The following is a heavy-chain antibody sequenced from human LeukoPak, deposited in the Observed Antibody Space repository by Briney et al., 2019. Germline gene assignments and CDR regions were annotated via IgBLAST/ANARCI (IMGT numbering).Heavy chain of an antibody. D-gene: IGHD4-23*01. J-gene: IGHJ4*02. V-gene: IGHV3-30*02. CDR2: IQIDGRNQ. CDR3: AKDGNFHWRGYLFDS. Sequence: GGSLRLSCIASGFTFTNYGMHWVRQAPGKGLEWVAFIQIDGRNQYYADSVKGRFTISRDNSNNTLSLQMNSLRAEDTAVYYFAKDGNFHWRGYLFDSLGQGTLVTVSS. CDR1: GFTFTNYG.